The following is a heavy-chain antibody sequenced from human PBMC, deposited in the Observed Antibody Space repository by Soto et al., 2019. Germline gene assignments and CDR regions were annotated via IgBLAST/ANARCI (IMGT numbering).Heavy chain of an antibody. Sequence: QVQLVQSGAEVKKPGSSVKVSCKASGGTFSSYALSWVRQAPGQGLEWMGGIIPIFGTANYAQKFQGRVTITADESTSTAYMELSSLRSEDTAVYYCARGDPYYYDRSGYYYVAKCDYWRQGTLVTVSS. CDR1: GGTFSSYA. CDR2: IIPIFGTA. CDR3: ARGDPYYYDRSGYYYVAKCDY. D-gene: IGHD3-22*01. V-gene: IGHV1-69*01. J-gene: IGHJ4*02.